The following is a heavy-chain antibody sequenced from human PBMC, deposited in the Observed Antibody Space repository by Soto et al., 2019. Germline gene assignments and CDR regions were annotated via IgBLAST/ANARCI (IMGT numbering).Heavy chain of an antibody. J-gene: IGHJ4*02. CDR1: GFTFTSYY. Sequence: ASVKVSCKASGFTFTSYYMHWVRQAPGQGLEWMGVISPSDGGTTYAQKFQGRVSMTRDTSTSTIYMELSSLRSEDTAVYYCARDGPRPASIWYYFDYWGQGTLVTVSS. V-gene: IGHV1-46*01. D-gene: IGHD2-2*01. CDR2: ISPSDGGT. CDR3: ARDGPRPASIWYYFDY.